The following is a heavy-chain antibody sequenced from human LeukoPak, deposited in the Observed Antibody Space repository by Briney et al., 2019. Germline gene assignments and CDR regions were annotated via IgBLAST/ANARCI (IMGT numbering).Heavy chain of an antibody. J-gene: IGHJ4*02. CDR3: ARGYDY. D-gene: IGHD3-22*01. CDR1: GSFIVGSSYY. Sequence: PSETLSLTCTVSGSFIVGSSYYWGWIRQPPGKGLDWIGIINYSGNTYYNPSLRSRVSISVDTSRNQFSLNLNSMTASDTAVYYCARGYDYWGQGTLVTVSS. CDR2: INYSGNT. V-gene: IGHV4-39*01.